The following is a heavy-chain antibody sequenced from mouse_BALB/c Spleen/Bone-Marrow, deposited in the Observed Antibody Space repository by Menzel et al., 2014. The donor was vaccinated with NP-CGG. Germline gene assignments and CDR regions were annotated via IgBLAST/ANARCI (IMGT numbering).Heavy chain of an antibody. J-gene: IGHJ2*01. D-gene: IGHD4-1*01. CDR3: TRDMGGILFDS. Sequence: VQLQQSGGGLVQPGGPLRLSCVTSGFTFIDYYMNWVRQPPGKALEWVGFIRNKAYGYTTEYSASVKGRFTISRDNSQSILCLQMNTLRAEDSATYYCTRDMGGILFDSWGQGTTLTVSS. V-gene: IGHV7-3*02. CDR2: IRNKAYGYTT. CDR1: GFTFIDYY.